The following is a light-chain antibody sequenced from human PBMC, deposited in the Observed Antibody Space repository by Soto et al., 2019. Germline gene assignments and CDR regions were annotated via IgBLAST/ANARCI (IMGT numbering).Light chain of an antibody. CDR1: SSNIGAPYD. CDR3: QSYDNSLSVSV. V-gene: IGLV1-40*01. J-gene: IGLJ2*01. Sequence: QSVLTQPPSVAGAPGQRVTISRTGSSSNIGAPYDVHWYQQVPGTAPKLLIYGNNNRPSGVPDRFSGSKSGTSASLAITGPQAKDVADYYCQSYDNSLSVSVFGGGTQLTAL. CDR2: GNN.